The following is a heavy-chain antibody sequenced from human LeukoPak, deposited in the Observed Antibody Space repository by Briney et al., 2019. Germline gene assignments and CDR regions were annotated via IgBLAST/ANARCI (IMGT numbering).Heavy chain of an antibody. CDR3: AREMRRHIVVVTAIRPYYHYYMDV. V-gene: IGHV4-59*12. J-gene: IGHJ6*03. CDR2: IFNTGST. CDR1: GGSINRYY. D-gene: IGHD2-21*02. Sequence: SETLSLTCTVSGGSINRYYWSWIRQPPGKGLERIGYIFNTGSTNYNPSLKSRVTISVDTSKNQFSLKLSSVTAADTAVYYCAREMRRHIVVVTAIRPYYHYYMDVWGKGTTVTISS.